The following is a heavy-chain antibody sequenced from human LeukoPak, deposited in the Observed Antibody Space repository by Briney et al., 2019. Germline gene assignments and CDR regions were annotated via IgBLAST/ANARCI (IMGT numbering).Heavy chain of an antibody. CDR3: ARFTPYGMDV. V-gene: IGHV1-8*02. CDR1: GYTFTGYY. J-gene: IGHJ6*02. CDR2: MNPNSGNT. Sequence: ASVKVSCKASGYTFTGYYMHWVRQATGQGLEWMGWMNPNSGNTGYAQKFQGRVTMTRNTSISTAYMELSSLRSEDTAVYYCARFTPYGMDVWGQGTTVTVSS.